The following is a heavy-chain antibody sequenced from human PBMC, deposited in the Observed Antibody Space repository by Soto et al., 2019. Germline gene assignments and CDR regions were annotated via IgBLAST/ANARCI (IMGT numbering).Heavy chain of an antibody. D-gene: IGHD3-22*01. J-gene: IGHJ4*02. V-gene: IGHV4-30-2*01. CDR3: ARARYYDRSGYPKSLHY. CDR2: IYHSGST. Sequence: PSETLSLTCAVSGGSISSGGYSWSWIRQPPGKGLEWIGYIYHSGSTYYNPSLKSRVTISVDRSKNQFSLKLSSVTAADTAVYYCARARYYDRSGYPKSLHYWGQGTLVTVS. CDR1: GGSISSGGYS.